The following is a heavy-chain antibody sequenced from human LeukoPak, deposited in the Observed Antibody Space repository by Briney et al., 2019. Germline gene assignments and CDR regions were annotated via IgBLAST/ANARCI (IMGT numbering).Heavy chain of an antibody. CDR1: GFTFSSYA. CDR2: ISGSGGST. D-gene: IGHD4-17*01. CDR3: AKGYTVSSDDYGDPSDY. Sequence: PGGSPRLSCAASGFTFSSYAMSWVRQAPGKGLEWVSAISGSGGSTYYADSVKGRFTISRDNSKNTLYLQMNSLRAEDTAVYYCAKGYTVSSDDYGDPSDYWGQGTLVTVSS. V-gene: IGHV3-23*01. J-gene: IGHJ4*02.